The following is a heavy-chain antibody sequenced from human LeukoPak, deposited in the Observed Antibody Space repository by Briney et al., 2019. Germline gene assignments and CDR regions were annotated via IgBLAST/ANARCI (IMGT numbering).Heavy chain of an antibody. D-gene: IGHD3-22*01. CDR3: ARAYYYDSSGYYFFDY. J-gene: IGHJ4*02. CDR2: IYTSGST. CDR1: VGSISSYY. V-gene: IGHV4-4*07. Sequence: PSDTLSLTCTVSVGSISSYYWSWLRQPAGKGLEWIGRIYTSGSTNYNPSLKSRVTISVDKSKNQFSLKLSSVTAADTAVYYCARAYYYDSSGYYFFDYWGQGTLVTVSS.